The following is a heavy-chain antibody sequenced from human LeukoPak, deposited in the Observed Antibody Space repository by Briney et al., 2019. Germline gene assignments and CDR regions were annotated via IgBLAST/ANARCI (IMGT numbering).Heavy chain of an antibody. CDR2: FSDSAGTT. V-gene: IGHV3-23*01. D-gene: IGHD6-19*01. J-gene: IGHJ4*02. CDR3: AKIGVSGYNSGDYFDY. Sequence: GGSLRLSCAASGFTFSSYAMSWDRQAPGKGLEWVSVFSDSAGTTFYADSVKGRFTISRDNSKNTLYLQMNSLRAEDTAIYYCAKIGVSGYNSGDYFDYWGQGTLVTVSS. CDR1: GFTFSSYA.